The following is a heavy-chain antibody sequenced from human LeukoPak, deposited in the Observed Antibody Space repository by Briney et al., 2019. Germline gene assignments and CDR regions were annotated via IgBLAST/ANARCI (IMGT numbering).Heavy chain of an antibody. CDR1: GFTFSSYG. CDR2: ISGSGGST. J-gene: IGHJ4*02. Sequence: PGGTLRLSCAASGFTFSSYGMSWVRQAPGKGLEWVSAISGSGGSTYYADSVKGRFTISRGNSKNTLYLQMNSLRAEDTAVYYCAKGSYYDSSGYFYWGQGTLVTVSS. D-gene: IGHD3-22*01. CDR3: AKGSYYDSSGYFY. V-gene: IGHV3-23*01.